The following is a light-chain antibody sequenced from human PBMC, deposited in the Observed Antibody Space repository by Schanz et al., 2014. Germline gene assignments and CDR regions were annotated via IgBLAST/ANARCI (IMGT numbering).Light chain of an antibody. CDR2: AAS. J-gene: IGKJ3*01. Sequence: EIVLTQSPGTLSLSPGERATLSCRASQSVYANFLAWYQQKPGQAPRLLIYAASNRATGIPDRFSASGSGTDFTLTISRLEPEDFAVYYCQHFGWPPLYTFGPGTRVDV. V-gene: IGKV3-20*01. CDR1: QSVYANF. CDR3: QHFGWPPLYT.